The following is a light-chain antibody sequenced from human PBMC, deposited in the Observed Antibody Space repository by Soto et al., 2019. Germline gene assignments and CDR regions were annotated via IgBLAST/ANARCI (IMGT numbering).Light chain of an antibody. CDR3: SSYAGSNNPYV. CDR2: EVS. J-gene: IGLJ1*01. Sequence: QSALTQPPSASGSPGQSVTISCTGTSSDVGGYNYVSWYQQHPGKVPKLMIYEVSKRPSGVPDRFSGSKSCNTASLTVSGLQAEDEADYYCSSYAGSNNPYVFGTGTKVTVL. V-gene: IGLV2-8*01. CDR1: SSDVGGYNY.